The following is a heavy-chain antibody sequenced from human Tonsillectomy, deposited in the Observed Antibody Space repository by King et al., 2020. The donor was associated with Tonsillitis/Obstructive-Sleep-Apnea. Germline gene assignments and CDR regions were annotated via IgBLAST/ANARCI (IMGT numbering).Heavy chain of an antibody. CDR3: AKVEREYCSTTSCQFDY. D-gene: IGHD2-2*01. V-gene: IGHV3-9*01. CDR1: GFTFDDYA. J-gene: IGHJ4*02. Sequence: VQLVESGGGLVQPGRSLRLSCAASGFTFDDYAMHWVRQPPGKGLEWVSGISWNGGTIIYADSVKGRFTISRDNAKNSLYLQMNSLGPEDTAFYYCAKVEREYCSTTSCQFDYGGEGTLVTVSS. CDR2: ISWNGGTI.